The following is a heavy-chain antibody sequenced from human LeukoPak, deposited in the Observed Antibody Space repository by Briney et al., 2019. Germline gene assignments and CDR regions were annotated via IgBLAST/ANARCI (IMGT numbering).Heavy chain of an antibody. CDR1: GGSFSGYY. CDR3: ARYYYDFWSGYYYYYMDV. V-gene: IGHV4-34*01. CDR2: IYHSGST. J-gene: IGHJ6*03. D-gene: IGHD3-3*01. Sequence: SETLSLTCAVYGGSFSGYYWSWIRQPPGKGLEWIGEIYHSGSTNYNPSLKSRVTISVDTSKNQFSLKLSSVTAADTAVYYCARYYYDFWSGYYYYYMDVWGKGTTVTVSS.